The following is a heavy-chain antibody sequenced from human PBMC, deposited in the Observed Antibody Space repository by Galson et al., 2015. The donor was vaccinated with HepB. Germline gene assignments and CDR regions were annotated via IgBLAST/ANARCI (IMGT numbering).Heavy chain of an antibody. CDR1: GFTFSSYA. CDR3: ARDYESGVVVTAMYFDY. D-gene: IGHD2-21*02. J-gene: IGHJ4*02. CDR2: ISYDGSNK. V-gene: IGHV3-30*04. Sequence: SLRLSCAAYGFTFSSYAMHWVRQAPGKGLEWVAVISYDGSNKYYADSVKGRFTISRDNSKNTLYLQMNSLRAEDTAVYYCARDYESGVVVTAMYFDYWGQGTLVTVSS.